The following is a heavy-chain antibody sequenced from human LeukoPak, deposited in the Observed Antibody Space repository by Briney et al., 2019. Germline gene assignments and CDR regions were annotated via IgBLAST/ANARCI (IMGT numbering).Heavy chain of an antibody. CDR2: IKWNSGNL. V-gene: IGHV3-9*01. J-gene: IGHJ6*02. Sequence: GGSLRLSCAASGFTFSSYAMHWVRQAPGKGLEWVSGIKWNSGNLGYADFVKGRFTISRDNAKNSLYLQMNSLRPEDTALYYCAKGGHATRYYYGMDVWGQGTTVTVSS. CDR3: AKGGHATRYYYGMDV. D-gene: IGHD2-15*01. CDR1: GFTFSSYA.